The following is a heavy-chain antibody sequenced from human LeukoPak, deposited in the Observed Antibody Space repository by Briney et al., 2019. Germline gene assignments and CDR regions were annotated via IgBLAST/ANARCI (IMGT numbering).Heavy chain of an antibody. CDR1: GYSFTHYY. CDR2: INPGTGRT. V-gene: IGHV1-46*01. J-gene: IGHJ6*03. Sequence: ASVKVSCKASGYSFTHYYIHWVRQAPGQGLEWMGIINPGTGRTSYAQSFQGRVTMTSDTSTSTVYIELTSLRSEDTAVHYCARDGPGYTSSSTDYMDVWGEGTTVTVSS. D-gene: IGHD6-13*01. CDR3: ARDGPGYTSSSTDYMDV.